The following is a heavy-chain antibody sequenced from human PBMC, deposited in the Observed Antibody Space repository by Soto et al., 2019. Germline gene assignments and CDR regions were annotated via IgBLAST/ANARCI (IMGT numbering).Heavy chain of an antibody. CDR3: ARENRVQPYYDFWSGYPFDY. J-gene: IGHJ4*02. CDR2: IYYSGST. Sequence: SETLSLTCTVSGGSVSSGSYYWSWIRQPPGKGLEWIGYIYYSGSTNYNPSLKSRVTISVDTSKNQFSLKLSSVTAADTAVYYCARENRVQPYYDFWSGYPFDYWGQGTLVTVSS. CDR1: GGSVSSGSYY. V-gene: IGHV4-61*01. D-gene: IGHD3-3*01.